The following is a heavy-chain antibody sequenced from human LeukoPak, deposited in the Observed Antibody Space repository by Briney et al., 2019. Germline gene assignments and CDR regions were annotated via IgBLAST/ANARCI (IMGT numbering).Heavy chain of an antibody. J-gene: IGHJ3*02. V-gene: IGHV3-30*18. CDR1: GFTFSSYG. Sequence: GGSLRLSCAASGFTFSSYGMHWVRQAPGKGLEWVAVISYDGSNKYYADSVKGRFTISRDNSKNTLYLQMNSLRAEDTAVYYCAKDLLHIVVATDPFKGSAFDIWGQGTMVTVSS. CDR3: AKDLLHIVVATDPFKGSAFDI. CDR2: ISYDGSNK. D-gene: IGHD2-21*02.